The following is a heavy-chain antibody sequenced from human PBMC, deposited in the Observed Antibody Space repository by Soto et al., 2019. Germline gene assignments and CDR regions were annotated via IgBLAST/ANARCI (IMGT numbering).Heavy chain of an antibody. Sequence: GGSLRLSCVASGFSLANYSMNWVRQTPGKGLEWISYSSPRGDTIYYADSVEGRFTISRVNARNSLSLHMSSLRDEDSALYYCAKGPHTNVGWPYYFESWGQGVPVTVSS. J-gene: IGHJ4*02. CDR2: SSPRGDTI. CDR1: GFSLANYS. V-gene: IGHV3-48*02. CDR3: AKGPHTNVGWPYYFES. D-gene: IGHD6-19*01.